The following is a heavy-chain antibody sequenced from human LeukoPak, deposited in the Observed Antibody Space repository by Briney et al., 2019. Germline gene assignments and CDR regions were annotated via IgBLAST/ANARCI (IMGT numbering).Heavy chain of an antibody. CDR1: GFTFSSYS. Sequence: PGGSLGLSCAASGFTFSSYSMNWVRQAPGKGLEWVSSISSSSSYIYYADSVKGRFTISRDNAKNSLYLQMNSLRAEDTAVYYCARDLGRSITIFGVVPNGYYYYGMDVWGQGTTVTVSS. CDR3: ARDLGRSITIFGVVPNGYYYYGMDV. V-gene: IGHV3-21*01. CDR2: ISSSSSYI. D-gene: IGHD3-3*01. J-gene: IGHJ6*02.